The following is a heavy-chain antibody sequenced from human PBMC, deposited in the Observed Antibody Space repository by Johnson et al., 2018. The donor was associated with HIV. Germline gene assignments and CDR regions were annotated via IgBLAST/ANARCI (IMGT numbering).Heavy chain of an antibody. Sequence: VQLVESGGGLVQPGGSLRLSCVASGITFSNYWMHWVRQAPGKGLVWVARIKSDGSSTTYADSVKGRFTISRDNAKNTLYLQINSLRAEDTAVYYCAREMGREDDAFDIWGQGTMVTVSS. D-gene: IGHD1-26*01. J-gene: IGHJ3*02. CDR2: IKSDGSST. V-gene: IGHV3-74*01. CDR3: AREMGREDDAFDI. CDR1: GITFSNYW.